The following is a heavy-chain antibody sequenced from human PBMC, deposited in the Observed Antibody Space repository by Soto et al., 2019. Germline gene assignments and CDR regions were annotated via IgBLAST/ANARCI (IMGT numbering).Heavy chain of an antibody. J-gene: IGHJ6*02. Sequence: GGSRRLSCAPSEFTFSGVGMHGARQAPAKGLEWVAVTSYDGSNKYYADSVKGRFTISRDNSKNTLYLQMNSLRAEDTAVYYCAKDRGYSYGYYYYGMDVWGQGTTVTVSS. CDR2: TSYDGSNK. V-gene: IGHV3-30*18. D-gene: IGHD5-18*01. CDR3: AKDRGYSYGYYYYGMDV. CDR1: EFTFSGVG.